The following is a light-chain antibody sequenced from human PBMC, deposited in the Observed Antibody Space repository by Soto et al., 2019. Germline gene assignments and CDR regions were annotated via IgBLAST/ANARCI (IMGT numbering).Light chain of an antibody. CDR1: QSISSW. CDR3: QQGWA. Sequence: DIQMTQSPSTLSASVGDRVTITCRASQSISSWLAWYQQKPGKAPKLLIYDASSLESGAPSRFSGSGSGTEFTLTISSLQPDDFATYYCQQGWAFGQGTKVEIK. V-gene: IGKV1-5*01. J-gene: IGKJ1*01. CDR2: DAS.